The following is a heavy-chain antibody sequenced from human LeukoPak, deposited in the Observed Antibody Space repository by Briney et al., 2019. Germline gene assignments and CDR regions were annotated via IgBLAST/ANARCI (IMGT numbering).Heavy chain of an antibody. D-gene: IGHD2-15*01. V-gene: IGHV4-39*02. CDR1: GGSISSSLYY. Sequence: SETLSLTCTVSGGSISSSLYYWGWIRQPPGMGLEWIGSIYYTGSTYYNPSLKSRVTISVDTSKNQFSLKLTSVTAADTAMYYCARDCSGGSCFSGPFEYWGQGSLVTVSS. J-gene: IGHJ4*02. CDR3: ARDCSGGSCFSGPFEY. CDR2: IYYTGST.